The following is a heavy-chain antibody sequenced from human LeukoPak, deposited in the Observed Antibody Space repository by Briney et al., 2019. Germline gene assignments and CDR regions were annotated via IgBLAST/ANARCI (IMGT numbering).Heavy chain of an antibody. J-gene: IGHJ4*02. Sequence: GRSLRLSCAASGFTFDDYAMHWVRQAPGKGLEWVSGISWNSGSIGYADSVKGRFTISRDNAKNSLYLQMNSLRAEDTALYYCAKMGLRVLGPFDYWGQGTLVTLSS. CDR1: GFTFDDYA. D-gene: IGHD3-10*01. CDR3: AKMGLRVLGPFDY. V-gene: IGHV3-9*01. CDR2: ISWNSGSI.